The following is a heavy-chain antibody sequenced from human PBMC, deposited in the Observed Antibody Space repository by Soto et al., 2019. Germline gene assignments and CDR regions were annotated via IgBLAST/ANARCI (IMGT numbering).Heavy chain of an antibody. CDR1: GGSISSGDYY. Sequence: QVQLQESGPGLVKPSQTLSLTCTVSGGSISSGDYYWSWIRQPPGKGLEWIGYIYYSGSTYYNPSLKSRVTISVDTSKNQFSLKLSSVTAADTAVYYCARGKLLHRFHYYYGMDVWGQGTTVTVSS. CDR2: IYYSGST. D-gene: IGHD3-22*01. J-gene: IGHJ6*02. V-gene: IGHV4-30-4*01. CDR3: ARGKLLHRFHYYYGMDV.